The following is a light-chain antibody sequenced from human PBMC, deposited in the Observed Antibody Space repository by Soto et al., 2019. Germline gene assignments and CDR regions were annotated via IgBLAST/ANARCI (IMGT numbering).Light chain of an antibody. CDR1: QSVSSSS. Sequence: EIVLTQFPDTLSLSPGERATLSCRASQSVSSSSLAWYQQRRGQAPRLLIHGASSRATGIPDRFGGSGSGTDFTLTISSLEPEDFAVYYCQQYGSSPRTFGQGTKV. J-gene: IGKJ1*01. CDR2: GAS. CDR3: QQYGSSPRT. V-gene: IGKV3-20*01.